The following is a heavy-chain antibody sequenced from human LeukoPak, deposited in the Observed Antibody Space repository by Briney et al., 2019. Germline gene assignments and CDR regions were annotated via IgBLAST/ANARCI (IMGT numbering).Heavy chain of an antibody. V-gene: IGHV4-34*01. J-gene: IGHJ4*02. Sequence: SETLSLTCAVYGGFFSGYYWSWIRQPPGKGLEWIGEINHSGSTNYNPSLKSRVTISVDTSKNQFSLKLSSVTAADTAVYYCARVLRGVTELHSWGQGTLVTVSS. CDR3: ARVLRGVTELHS. CDR1: GGFFSGYY. CDR2: INHSGST. D-gene: IGHD2-21*02.